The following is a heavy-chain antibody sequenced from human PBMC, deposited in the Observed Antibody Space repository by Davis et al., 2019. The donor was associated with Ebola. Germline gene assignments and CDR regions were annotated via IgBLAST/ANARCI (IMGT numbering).Heavy chain of an antibody. CDR1: GFTFSGYG. J-gene: IGHJ2*01. Sequence: GGSLRLSCAASGFTFSGYGMHWVRQAPGKGLEWVAVIWYDGSNKYYADSVKGRFTISRDNSKNTLYLQMNSLRAEDTAVYYCARDYSGYSSGSWVTYFDLWGRGTLVTVSS. CDR2: IWYDGSNK. D-gene: IGHD6-19*01. CDR3: ARDYSGYSSGSWVTYFDL. V-gene: IGHV3-33*08.